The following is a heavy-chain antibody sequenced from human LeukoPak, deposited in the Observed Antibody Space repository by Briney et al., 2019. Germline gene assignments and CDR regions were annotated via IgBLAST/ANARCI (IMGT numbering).Heavy chain of an antibody. Sequence: GGSLRLSCAASGFTFSTYGMHWVRQAPGKGLGWVAFIRYDGSNRYYADSVKGRFTISRDNSKNTLYPQMNSLRAEDTAVYYCAKVAYNWNDGGYFDYWGQGTLVTVSS. D-gene: IGHD1-20*01. CDR2: IRYDGSNR. CDR3: AKVAYNWNDGGYFDY. V-gene: IGHV3-30*02. J-gene: IGHJ4*02. CDR1: GFTFSTYG.